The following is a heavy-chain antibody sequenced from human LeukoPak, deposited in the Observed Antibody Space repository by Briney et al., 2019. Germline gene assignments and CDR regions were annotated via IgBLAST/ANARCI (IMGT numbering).Heavy chain of an antibody. CDR2: IYYSGST. J-gene: IGHJ6*03. Sequence: PSETLSLTCTVSGGSIRGYYWSWVRQPPGKGLEWIAYIYYSGSTNYNPSLKSRVTISLDTSKNQFSLKLSSVTAADTAVYYCAVGATHYYMDVWGKGTTVTVSS. D-gene: IGHD3-16*01. CDR1: GGSIRGYY. V-gene: IGHV4-59*08. CDR3: AVGATHYYMDV.